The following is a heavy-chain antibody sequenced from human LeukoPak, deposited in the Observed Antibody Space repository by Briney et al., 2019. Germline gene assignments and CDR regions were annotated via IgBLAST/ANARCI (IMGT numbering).Heavy chain of an antibody. CDR2: IVGSVAST. CDR1: GLTFSSYA. CDR3: AKVRDVGDHNWFSVL. J-gene: IGHJ2*01. Sequence: GRSLRLSCAASGLTFSSYAMSWVRQAPGKGLEWVSAIVGSVASTYYADSVKGRFTISRDNSKNTLHLQMNSLRAEDPAIYHCAKVRDVGDHNWFSVLWGGGTLFTVSP. V-gene: IGHV3-23*01. D-gene: IGHD4-17*01.